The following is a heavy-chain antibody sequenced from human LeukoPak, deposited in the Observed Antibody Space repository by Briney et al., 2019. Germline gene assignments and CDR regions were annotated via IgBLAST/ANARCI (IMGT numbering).Heavy chain of an antibody. D-gene: IGHD3-16*02. CDR2: ISGSGGST. Sequence: PGGSLRLSCAASGFTFSSYWMHWVRQAPGKGLEWVSAISGSGGSTYYADSVKGRFTISRDNSKNTLYLQMNSLRAEDTAVYYCALTYEPYRLDYWGQGTLVTVSS. CDR3: ALTYEPYRLDY. V-gene: IGHV3-23*01. J-gene: IGHJ4*02. CDR1: GFTFSSYW.